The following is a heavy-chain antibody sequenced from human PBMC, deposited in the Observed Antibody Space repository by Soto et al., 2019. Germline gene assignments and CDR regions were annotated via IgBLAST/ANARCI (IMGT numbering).Heavy chain of an antibody. J-gene: IGHJ6*02. Sequence: PSETLSLTCTVSGGSISSGGYYWSWIRQHPGKGLEWIGYIYYSGSTYYNPSLKSRVTISVDTSKNQFSLKLSSVTAADTAVYYCARGMYYYDCSCYYDYYYGMDVWGQGTTVTVSS. CDR3: ARGMYYYDCSCYYDYYYGMDV. D-gene: IGHD3-22*01. CDR2: IYYSGST. CDR1: GGSISSGGYY. V-gene: IGHV4-31*03.